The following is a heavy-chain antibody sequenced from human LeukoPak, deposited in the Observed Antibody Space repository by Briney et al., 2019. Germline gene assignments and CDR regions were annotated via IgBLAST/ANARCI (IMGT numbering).Heavy chain of an antibody. CDR1: GYTFTNYG. V-gene: IGHV1-18*01. Sequence: ASVNVSCKTSGYTFTNYGISWVRQAPGLGLEWMGWISAYIGNTNYAQKVQGRVTMTTDTSTGTAYMELRSLRFDDTAVYYCARDQSVRLLQTSSTYFKHVFAIWGQGSMVTVSS. CDR3: ARDQSVRLLQTSSTYFKHVFAI. CDR2: ISAYIGNT. D-gene: IGHD6-13*01. J-gene: IGHJ3*02.